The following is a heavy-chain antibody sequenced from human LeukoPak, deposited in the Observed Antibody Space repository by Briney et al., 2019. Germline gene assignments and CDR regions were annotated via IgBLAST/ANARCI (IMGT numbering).Heavy chain of an antibody. V-gene: IGHV3-74*01. CDR2: INSDGRTT. Sequence: GGSLRLSCAASGFTFDDYGMSWVRQAPGKGLVWVSRINSDGRTTDYADSVKGRFTISRDNAKNTLYLQMNSLRAEDTAVYYCVRETTVITLYGMDVWGQGTTVTVSS. CDR3: VRETTVITLYGMDV. CDR1: GFTFDDYG. J-gene: IGHJ6*02. D-gene: IGHD4-17*01.